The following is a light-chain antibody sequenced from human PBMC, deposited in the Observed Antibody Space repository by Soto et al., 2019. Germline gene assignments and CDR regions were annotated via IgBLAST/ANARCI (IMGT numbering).Light chain of an antibody. CDR3: QQSYSTPFT. Sequence: DIQMTQSPSSLSASVGDRVTITCRASQSISSYLNWYQQKPGKAPKLLIYAASSLQSGVPSRFSGSGSATDFTLTISSLQPEDFATYYCQQSYSTPFTFGPGTKVDI. CDR1: QSISSY. V-gene: IGKV1-39*01. CDR2: AAS. J-gene: IGKJ3*01.